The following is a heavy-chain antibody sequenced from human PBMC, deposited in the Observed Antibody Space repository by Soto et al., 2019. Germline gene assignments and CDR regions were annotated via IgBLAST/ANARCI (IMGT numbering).Heavy chain of an antibody. J-gene: IGHJ4*02. CDR1: GFTFGRNG. D-gene: IGHD1-7*01. V-gene: IGHV3-30*18. CDR2: LSFGGRIE. Sequence: QVQLVESGGGVVQPGGSLRLSCAASGFTFGRNGMHWVRQAPGKGLEWVAVLSFGGRIEYYADSVKGRFKIFRDNPKNTLYLQMNSLRPDDTALYYCAKDRDRTWSLDYWGQGALVTVSS. CDR3: AKDRDRTWSLDY.